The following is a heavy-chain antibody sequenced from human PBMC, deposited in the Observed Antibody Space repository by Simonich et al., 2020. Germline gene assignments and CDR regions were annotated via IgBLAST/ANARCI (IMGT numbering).Heavy chain of an antibody. J-gene: IGHJ6*03. CDR1: GFTVSSYW. D-gene: IGHD7-27*01. CDR2: IKQDGSEK. CDR3: ARDGLGTAYYYYMDV. Sequence: EVQLVESGGGLVQPGGSLRLSCAASGFTVSSYWMSWVGQAPGKGLEWVANIKQDGSEKYYVESVKGRFTISRDNAKNSLYLQMNSLRAEDTAVYYCARDGLGTAYYYYMDVWGKGTTVTVSS. V-gene: IGHV3-7*01.